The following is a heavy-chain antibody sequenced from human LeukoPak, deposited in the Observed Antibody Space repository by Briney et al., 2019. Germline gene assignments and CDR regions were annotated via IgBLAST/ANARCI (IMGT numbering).Heavy chain of an antibody. CDR1: GFTFRGNG. D-gene: IGHD4-17*01. CDR2: IWYDGSNR. V-gene: IGHV3-33*01. Sequence: GRSLRLSCAASGFTFRGNGRHWVRQAPGKGLEWVAIIWYDGSNRYYADSVKGRFTISRDNSKNTLFLQMNSLTAEDTAVYYCARDQGTSVTAMVGGHFDYWGPGTLVTVSS. J-gene: IGHJ4*02. CDR3: ARDQGTSVTAMVGGHFDY.